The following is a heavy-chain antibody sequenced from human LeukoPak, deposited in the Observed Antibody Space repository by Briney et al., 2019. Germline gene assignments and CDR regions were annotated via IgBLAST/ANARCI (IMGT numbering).Heavy chain of an antibody. V-gene: IGHV3-13*01. Sequence: AGGSLRLSCAASGFTFSSYDMHWVRQATGKGLEWVSAIGTAGDTYYPGSVKGRFTISRENAKNSLYLQMNSLRAGDTAVYYCARAPSAERVNYMDVWGKGTTVTVSS. J-gene: IGHJ6*03. CDR1: GFTFSSYD. D-gene: IGHD2-21*01. CDR2: IGTAGDT. CDR3: ARAPSAERVNYMDV.